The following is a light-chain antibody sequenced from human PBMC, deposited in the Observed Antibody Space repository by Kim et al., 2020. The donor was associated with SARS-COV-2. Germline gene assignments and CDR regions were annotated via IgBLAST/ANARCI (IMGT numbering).Light chain of an antibody. CDR2: GNR. Sequence: VPISCTGSSSNIGAGSDVHWYQQLPGTAPKLLTYGNRNRPSGVPDRFSGSKSGTSASLAITGLQAEDEADYYCQSYDSSLSGSYVFGTGTKVTVL. CDR3: QSYDSSLSGSYV. CDR1: SSNIGAGSD. J-gene: IGLJ1*01. V-gene: IGLV1-40*01.